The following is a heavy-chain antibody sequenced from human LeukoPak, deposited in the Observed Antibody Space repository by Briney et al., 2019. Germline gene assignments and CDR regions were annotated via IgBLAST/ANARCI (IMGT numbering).Heavy chain of an antibody. CDR3: ARGFYDFWSGSHYWYFDL. CDR1: GGSISSGGYS. Sequence: SQTLSLTCAVSGGSISSGGYSWSWIRQPPGKGLEWIGYIYHSGSTYYNPSLKSRVTISVDRSKNQFSLKLSSVTAADTAVYYCARGFYDFWSGSHYWYFDLWGRGTLVTVSS. J-gene: IGHJ2*01. V-gene: IGHV4-30-2*01. D-gene: IGHD3-3*01. CDR2: IYHSGST.